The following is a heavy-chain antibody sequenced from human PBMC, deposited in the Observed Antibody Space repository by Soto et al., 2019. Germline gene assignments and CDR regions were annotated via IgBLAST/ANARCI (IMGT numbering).Heavy chain of an antibody. D-gene: IGHD3-22*01. CDR1: GYTFTSYD. CDR3: ARNSWRYYYASSDYFLPDY. CDR2: ISAYNHNT. J-gene: IGHJ4*01. Sequence: GASVKVSCKASGYTFTSYDISWVRQAPGQGLEWLGWISAYNHNTNYAQKFQDRVTMTTDTSTRIAYMELRCLRSDDTAVYYCARNSWRYYYASSDYFLPDYWG. V-gene: IGHV1-18*01.